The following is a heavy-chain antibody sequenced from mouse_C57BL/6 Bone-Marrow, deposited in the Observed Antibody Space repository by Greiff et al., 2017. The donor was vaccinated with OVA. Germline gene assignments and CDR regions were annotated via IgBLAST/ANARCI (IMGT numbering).Heavy chain of an antibody. CDR3: ARHHRSYGYFDV. Sequence: QVQLKESGPGLVAPSQSLSITCTASGFPLTSYGVHWVRQPPGKGLEWLVVIWSDGSTTYNSALKSILSISKDNSKSQVFLKMNSLQTYDTAMYYCARHHRSYGYFDVWGTGTTVTVSS. J-gene: IGHJ1*03. V-gene: IGHV2-6-1*01. CDR2: IWSDGST. CDR1: GFPLTSYG.